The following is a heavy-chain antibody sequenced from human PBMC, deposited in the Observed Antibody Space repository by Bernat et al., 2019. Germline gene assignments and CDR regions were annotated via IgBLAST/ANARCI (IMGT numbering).Heavy chain of an antibody. Sequence: QVQLVQSGAEVKKPGASVKVSCKASGYTFTGYYMHWVRQAPGQGLEWMGWINPNSGGTNYAQKFQGWVTMTRDTSISTAYMELSRLRSDDTAVYYCARDGRFGELLYRSYGMDVWGQGTTVTVSS. V-gene: IGHV1-2*04. D-gene: IGHD3-10*01. CDR3: ARDGRFGELLYRSYGMDV. CDR2: INPNSGGT. CDR1: GYTFTGYY. J-gene: IGHJ6*02.